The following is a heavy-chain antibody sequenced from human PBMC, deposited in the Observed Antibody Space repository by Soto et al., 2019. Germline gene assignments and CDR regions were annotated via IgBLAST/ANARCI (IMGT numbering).Heavy chain of an antibody. D-gene: IGHD3-10*01. CDR1: GGTFSSYA. CDR3: ATQNYYGSGSFDF. V-gene: IGHV1-69*13. J-gene: IGHJ4*02. CDR2: ITPIFGTA. Sequence: GASVKVSCKASGGTFSSYAISWVRQAPGQGLEWMGGITPIFGTANYAQKFQGRVTITADESTSTAYMELSSLRSEDTAVYYCATQNYYGSGSFDFWGQGTLVTVSS.